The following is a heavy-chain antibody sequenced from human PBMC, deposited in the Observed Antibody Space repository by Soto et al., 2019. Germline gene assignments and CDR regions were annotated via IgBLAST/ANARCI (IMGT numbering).Heavy chain of an antibody. CDR2: MNPNSGRT. CDR1: GYTFTDYD. J-gene: IGHJ4*02. D-gene: IGHD6-19*01. CDR3: STWGRNGWYTGFF. Sequence: QVQLVQSGAEVKTPGASVKVSCKASGYTFTDYDINWVRQAPGQGLEWVGRMNPNSGRTDYAQKFQARVTMTRDTSMTTAYLELSSLRYEDTAVFYCSTWGRNGWYTGFFWGQGTLVTVAS. V-gene: IGHV1-8*01.